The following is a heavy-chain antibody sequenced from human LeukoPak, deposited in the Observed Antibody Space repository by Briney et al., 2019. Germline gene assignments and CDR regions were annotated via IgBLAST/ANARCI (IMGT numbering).Heavy chain of an antibody. V-gene: IGHV3-9*01. J-gene: IGHJ3*01. CDR3: AKGQSSGWFGGENGIDF. CDR2: ISWNSGSI. CDR1: GFTFDDYV. D-gene: IGHD6-19*01. Sequence: PGRSLRLSCAASGFTFDDYVMHWVRQAPGKGLEWVSGISWNSGSIHYADSVKGRFTISRDNAKNSLYLQMNSLRTEDTALYYCAKGQSSGWFGGENGIDFWGQGTTVTVSS.